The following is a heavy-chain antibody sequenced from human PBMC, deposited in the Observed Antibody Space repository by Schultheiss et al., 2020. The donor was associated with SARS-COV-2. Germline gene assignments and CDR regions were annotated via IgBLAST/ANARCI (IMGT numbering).Heavy chain of an antibody. Sequence: SETLSLTCAVSGGSISSGGYSWSWIRQPPGKGLEWIGYIYYSGSTYYNPSLKSRVTISVDTSKNQFSLKLSSVTAADTAVYYCAREGQLVAWFDPWGQGTLVTVSS. D-gene: IGHD6-6*01. CDR2: IYYSGST. CDR3: AREGQLVAWFDP. CDR1: GGSISSGGYS. V-gene: IGHV4-30-4*07. J-gene: IGHJ5*02.